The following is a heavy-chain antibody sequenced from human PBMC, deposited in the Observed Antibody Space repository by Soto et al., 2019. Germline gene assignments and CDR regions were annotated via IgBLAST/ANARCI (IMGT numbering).Heavy chain of an antibody. J-gene: IGHJ6*04. D-gene: IGHD2-15*01. Sequence: EVQLVESGGGLVQPGGSLRLSCAASGFTVSSKYMTWVRQASGKGLEWVSLIQSGGTTYYADSVKGRFTISRDTSENTLHLQIDSLRVEDTAVYYCARDDVGCAGGRGYGLPLDVWGKGTTVTVSS. CDR2: IQSGGTT. V-gene: IGHV3-66*01. CDR3: ARDDVGCAGGRGYGLPLDV. CDR1: GFTVSSKY.